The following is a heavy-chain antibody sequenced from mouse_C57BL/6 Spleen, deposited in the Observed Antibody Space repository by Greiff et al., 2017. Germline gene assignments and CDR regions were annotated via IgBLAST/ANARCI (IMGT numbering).Heavy chain of an antibody. CDR1: GYTFTSYS. V-gene: IGHV1-52*01. CDR3: ARGDDDGSGYNAMDY. Sequence: VQLQQPGAELVRPGSSVKLSCKASGYTFTSYSMHWVKQRPVQGLEWIGNIYPSGSETHYNQKFKDKATLTVDKSSSTAYMQLSSLTSEDSAVYYCARGDDDGSGYNAMDYWGQGTSVTVSS. D-gene: IGHD1-1*01. CDR2: IYPSGSET. J-gene: IGHJ4*01.